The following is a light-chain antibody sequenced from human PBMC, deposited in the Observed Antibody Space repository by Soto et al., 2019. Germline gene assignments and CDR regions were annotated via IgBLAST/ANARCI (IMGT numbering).Light chain of an antibody. CDR1: ETVNRNY. J-gene: IGKJ1*01. Sequence: EIVLTQSPGTLALSLGEGATLSCRANETVNRNYLAWYHQKPGQPPRVLIYGVSSRATGVPDRFSGGGYGTEFTLTIVRLEPDDFGTYYCQQYSDSPRTFGQGTRVEVK. V-gene: IGKV3-20*01. CDR3: QQYSDSPRT. CDR2: GVS.